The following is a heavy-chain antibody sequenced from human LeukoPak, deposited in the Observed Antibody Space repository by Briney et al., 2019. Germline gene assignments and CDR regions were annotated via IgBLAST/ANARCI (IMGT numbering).Heavy chain of an antibody. CDR2: ISSSSSYI. Sequence: GGSLRLSCAASGFTFSSYSMNWVRQAPGKGLEWVSSISSSSSYIYYADSVKGRFTISRDNAKNSLYLQMNSLRAEDTAVYYCTQLWEMNWFDPWGQGTLVTVSS. V-gene: IGHV3-21*01. CDR3: TQLWEMNWFDP. CDR1: GFTFSSYS. D-gene: IGHD5-18*01. J-gene: IGHJ5*02.